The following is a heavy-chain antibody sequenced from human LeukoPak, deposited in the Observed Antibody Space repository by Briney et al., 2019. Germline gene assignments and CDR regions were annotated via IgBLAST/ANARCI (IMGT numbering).Heavy chain of an antibody. V-gene: IGHV3-7*01. D-gene: IGHD4-17*01. CDR1: GFTFSLYW. CDR2: IKEDGSKK. J-gene: IGHJ3*01. Sequence: PGGSLRLSCAPSGFTFSLYWMNWVRQAPGKGLEWVANIKEDGSKKYYVESVKGRFTISRDNAKNSVFLQMNTLRADDTAVYYCARATRDDYGDVHDAFDVWGQGTMVAVSS. CDR3: ARATRDDYGDVHDAFDV.